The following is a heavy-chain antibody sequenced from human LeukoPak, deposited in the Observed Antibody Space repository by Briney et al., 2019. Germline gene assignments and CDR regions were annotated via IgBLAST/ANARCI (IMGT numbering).Heavy chain of an antibody. D-gene: IGHD5-18*01. CDR3: AKDGSGYSYALRPPNFDY. CDR1: GFTFRNYA. J-gene: IGHJ4*02. V-gene: IGHV3-23*01. Sequence: GGSLRLSCAASGFTFRNYAMGWVRQAPGKGLEWVSVISAADGDNTYYADSVKGRFSISRDNSNYTLHLQMNSLRAEDTAVYYCAKDGSGYSYALRPPNFDYWGQGTLVTVSS. CDR2: ISAADGDNT.